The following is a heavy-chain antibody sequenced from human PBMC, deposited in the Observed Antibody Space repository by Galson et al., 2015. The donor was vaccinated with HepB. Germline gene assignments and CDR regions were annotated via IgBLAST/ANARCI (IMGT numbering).Heavy chain of an antibody. CDR1: GYTFTSYD. D-gene: IGHD6-19*01. J-gene: IGHJ6*02. CDR2: MNPNSGNT. CDR3: ARDDKNQIAVAGHYYYGMDV. V-gene: IGHV1-8*01. Sequence: SVKVSCKASGYTFTSYDINWVRQATGQGLEWMGWMNPNSGNTGYAQKFQGRVTMTRNTSISTAYMELSSLRSEDTAVYYCARDDKNQIAVAGHYYYGMDVWGQGTTVTVSS.